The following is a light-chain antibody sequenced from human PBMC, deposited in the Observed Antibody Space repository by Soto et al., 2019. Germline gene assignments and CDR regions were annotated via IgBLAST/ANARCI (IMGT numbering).Light chain of an antibody. CDR3: QQCATSPLT. V-gene: IGKV3-20*01. CDR1: QSVSNNY. J-gene: IGKJ1*01. Sequence: EIVLTQSPGTLSLSPGERATLSCRASQSVSNNYLAWYQQKPGQAPRLLIDDASNRDSGIPDRFSGSGSGTDFTLTISRLEPEDFAVYYCQQCATSPLTFGQGTKVEIK. CDR2: DAS.